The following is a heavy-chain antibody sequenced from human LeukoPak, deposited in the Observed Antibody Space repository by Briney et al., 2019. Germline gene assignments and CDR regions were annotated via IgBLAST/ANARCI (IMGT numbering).Heavy chain of an antibody. CDR2: VDLDGGGK. D-gene: IGHD6-6*01. Sequence: GGSLRLSCVASGFAFSSYWMAWVRQAPGRGLAWVASVDLDGGGKYSVDSVKGRFTISRDNAKNSLYLQMDSQRAEDTAVYYCARAAYASSSDSWGQGTLVTVSS. CDR1: GFAFSSYW. V-gene: IGHV3-7*05. J-gene: IGHJ4*02. CDR3: ARAAYASSSDS.